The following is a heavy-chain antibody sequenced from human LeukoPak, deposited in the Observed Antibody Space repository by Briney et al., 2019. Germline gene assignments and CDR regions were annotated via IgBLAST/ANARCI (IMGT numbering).Heavy chain of an antibody. Sequence: PGGSLRLSCAASLFTFGTYWMSWVRQAPGKGLEWVANINQDGSERYLADSVKGRFTISRDNAKKSLYLEMNSLRAGDTAVYYCARVVAARSFYFDHWGQGTLVTVSS. V-gene: IGHV3-7*01. CDR1: LFTFGTYW. CDR3: ARVVAARSFYFDH. CDR2: INQDGSER. J-gene: IGHJ4*02. D-gene: IGHD2-15*01.